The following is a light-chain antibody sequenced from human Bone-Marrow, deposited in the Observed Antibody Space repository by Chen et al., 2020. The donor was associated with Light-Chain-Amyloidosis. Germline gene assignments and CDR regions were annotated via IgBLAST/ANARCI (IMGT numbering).Light chain of an antibody. J-gene: IGLJ3*02. Sequence: NFMLTQPHAVSESPGKTVISSCTRSSGSIATNYVQWYQQRPGSSPTTVIYEDDQRPSGVPDRFSGSSDRSTTSSTLTIAGLKAEEEADYYCQSYQGSSQGVFGGGTKLTVL. CDR2: EDD. CDR3: QSYQGSSQGV. V-gene: IGLV6-57*01. CDR1: SGSIATNY.